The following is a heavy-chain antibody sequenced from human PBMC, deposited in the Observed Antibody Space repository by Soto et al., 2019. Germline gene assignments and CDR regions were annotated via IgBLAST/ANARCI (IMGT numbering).Heavy chain of an antibody. CDR3: AKARIPGIEDYMDV. V-gene: IGHV3-9*01. D-gene: IGHD2-15*01. CDR2: ISWNSGSM. CDR1: GFTFDDYG. J-gene: IGHJ6*03. Sequence: VQLVESGGALVQPGRSLRLSCAVSGFTFDDYGMHWVRQAPGKGLEWVSGISWNSGSMGYADSVKGRFTISRDNSKNSLYLQMNSLRPEDTALYLCAKARIPGIEDYMDVWGKGTTVTVSS.